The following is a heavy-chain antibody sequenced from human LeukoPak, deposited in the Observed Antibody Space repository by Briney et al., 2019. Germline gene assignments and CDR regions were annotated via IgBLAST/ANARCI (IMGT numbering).Heavy chain of an antibody. J-gene: IGHJ6*04. V-gene: IGHV3-7*01. CDR1: GFTFSNYW. CDR3: VRDDGDV. Sequence: GGSLRLSCVFPGFTFSNYWMKWVRQAPGKGLEWVASINEDGSGKYSMDSVKGRVTISRDNAKNSLDLQINSLTVEDTAIYYCVRDDGDVWGKGTTVTVSS. CDR2: INEDGSGK.